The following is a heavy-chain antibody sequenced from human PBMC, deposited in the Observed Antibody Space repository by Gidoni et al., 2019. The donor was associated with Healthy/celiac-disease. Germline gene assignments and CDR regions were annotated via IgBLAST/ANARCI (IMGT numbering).Heavy chain of an antibody. CDR3: ARIPRIAVAGTASYYYYYYGMDV. J-gene: IGHJ6*02. Sequence: QVTLWESGPALVKPTQTLPLTCTFSCISLSTSGMCVVWIRQHPGKALEWLALIDCDDDKYYCTSLKTRLTISKDTSKNQVVLTMTNMDPVDTATYYCARIPRIAVAGTASYYYYYYGMDVWGQGTTVTVSS. CDR2: IDCDDDK. D-gene: IGHD6-19*01. V-gene: IGHV2-70*01. CDR1: CISLSTSGMC.